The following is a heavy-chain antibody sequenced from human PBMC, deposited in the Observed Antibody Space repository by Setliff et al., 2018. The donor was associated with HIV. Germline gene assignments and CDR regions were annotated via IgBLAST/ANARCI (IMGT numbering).Heavy chain of an antibody. J-gene: IGHJ4*01. CDR3: AAGPFNWGQYF. CDR2: RYPRGDGT. D-gene: IGHD3-16*01. V-gene: IGHV1-69-2*01. CDR1: GYTFTDRF. Sequence: ASVKVSCKASGYTFTDRFITWSQQAPGKGLEWMGRRYPRGDGTIYAERFRGRLTFSADTSTHTGYMQLDNLKSEDTAMYFCAAGPFNWGQYFWGHGTLVTVS.